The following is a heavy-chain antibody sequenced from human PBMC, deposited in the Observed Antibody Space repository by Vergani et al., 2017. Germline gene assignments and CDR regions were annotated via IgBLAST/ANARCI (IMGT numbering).Heavy chain of an antibody. CDR1: GYTFTSYG. CDR2: ISAYNGNT. V-gene: IGHV1-18*01. J-gene: IGHJ6*02. CDR3: AGDPGCAVPGAMCTTYYYYGMDV. D-gene: IGHD2-2*01. Sequence: QVQLVQSGAEVKKPGASVKVSCKASGYTFTSYGISWVRQAPGQGLEWMGWISAYNGNTNYAQKLQGRVTMTTDTSTSTAYMELRSLRSDDTAVYYCAGDPGCAVPGAMCTTYYYYGMDVWGQGTTVTVSS.